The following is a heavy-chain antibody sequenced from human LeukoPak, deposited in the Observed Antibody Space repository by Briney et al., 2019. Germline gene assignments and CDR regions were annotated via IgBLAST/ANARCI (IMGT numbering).Heavy chain of an antibody. CDR2: IYYSGTT. D-gene: IGHD6-19*01. Sequence: SETLSLTCTVSGGSINSYYWSWIRQPPGKGLEWIGYIYYSGTTKYNPSLRSRVTISIDTSKNQFSLKVNSVTAADTAVYYCARGQPQRYNSDWYVNWFDPWGQGTLVSVSS. J-gene: IGHJ5*02. V-gene: IGHV4-59*01. CDR1: GGSINSYY. CDR3: ARGQPQRYNSDWYVNWFDP.